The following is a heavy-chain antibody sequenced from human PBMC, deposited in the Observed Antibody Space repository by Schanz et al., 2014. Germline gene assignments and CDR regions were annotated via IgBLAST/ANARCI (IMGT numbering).Heavy chain of an antibody. CDR3: ARNRGSGGQNWYFDL. J-gene: IGHJ2*01. CDR1: EFTFSTDA. CDR2: ISASGGDT. V-gene: IGHV3-23*04. D-gene: IGHD1-26*01. Sequence: EVQLAESGGGVVQPGRSLRLSCAASEFTFSTDAMSWVRQAPGKGLEWLSVISASGGDTYYADSVKGRFTISRDNTKNSLYLQLNSLRADDTAVYYCARNRGSGGQNWYFDLWGRGTLXTVSS.